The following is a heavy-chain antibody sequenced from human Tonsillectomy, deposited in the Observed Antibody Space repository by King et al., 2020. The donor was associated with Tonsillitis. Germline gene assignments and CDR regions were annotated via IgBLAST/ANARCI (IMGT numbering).Heavy chain of an antibody. Sequence: VQLVESGGGVVQPGRSLRLSCEASGFTFSNYGMHWVRQAPGKGLEWVAVISYDGSYEYHADSVKGRFTISRDNSKNTVYLQMNSLRTEDTAVYYCAKVDRSWYDDEAFDIWGQGTMVTVSS. CDR2: ISYDGSYE. D-gene: IGHD6-13*01. V-gene: IGHV3-30*18. CDR3: AKVDRSWYDDEAFDI. J-gene: IGHJ3*02. CDR1: GFTFSNYG.